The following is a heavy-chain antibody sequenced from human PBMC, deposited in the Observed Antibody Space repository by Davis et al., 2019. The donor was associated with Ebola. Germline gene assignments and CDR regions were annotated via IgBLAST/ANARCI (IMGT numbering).Heavy chain of an antibody. CDR2: IYHSGST. Sequence: PSETLSLTCAVSGGSISSSNWWSWVRQPPGKGLEWIGEIYHSGSTNYNPSLKSRVTISVDKSKNQFSLKLSSVTAADTAVYYCARREVLRYFDWLTVFDYWGQGTLVTVSS. CDR1: GGSISSSNW. D-gene: IGHD3-9*01. J-gene: IGHJ4*02. V-gene: IGHV4-4*02. CDR3: ARREVLRYFDWLTVFDY.